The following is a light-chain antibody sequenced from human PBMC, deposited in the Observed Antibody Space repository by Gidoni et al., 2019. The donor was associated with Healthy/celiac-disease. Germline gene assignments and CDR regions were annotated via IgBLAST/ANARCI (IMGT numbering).Light chain of an antibody. CDR2: GNS. Sequence: QSVLTQPPSVSGAPGQSVTISCTGSSSNIGAGYDVHWYQQLPGTAPKLHIYGNSNRPSGVPDRFSGSKSGTSASLAITGLQAEDEADYYCQSYDSSLSGSVFGGGTKLTVL. CDR1: SSNIGAGYD. CDR3: QSYDSSLSGSV. V-gene: IGLV1-40*01. J-gene: IGLJ2*01.